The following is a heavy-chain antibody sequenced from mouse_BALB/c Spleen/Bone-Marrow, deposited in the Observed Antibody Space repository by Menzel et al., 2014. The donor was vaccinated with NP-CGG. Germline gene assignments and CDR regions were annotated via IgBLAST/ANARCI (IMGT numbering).Heavy chain of an antibody. CDR3: ARRDYDGYPYALDY. CDR2: IYPGGGHI. J-gene: IGHJ4*01. Sequence: QVQLQQSGAELVRPGTSVKISCKASGYAFTNYWLGWVKQRPGHGLEWIGDIYPGGGHIYYNEKFKGKATLTADKSSSTAYMQLSSLTSEDSAVYFCARRDYDGYPYALDYWSQGTSVTVSS. V-gene: IGHV1-63*01. D-gene: IGHD2-3*01. CDR1: GYAFTNYW.